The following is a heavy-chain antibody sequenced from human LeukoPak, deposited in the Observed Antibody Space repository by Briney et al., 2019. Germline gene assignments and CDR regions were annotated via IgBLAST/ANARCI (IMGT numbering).Heavy chain of an antibody. V-gene: IGHV3-11*04. CDR3: ARDVGISGTYYGSAVGSWFDP. Sequence: GGSLRLSCEASGFILSDYYMSWIRQAPGKGLEWVSYISSSGSTINYGDSVKVRFTMSRDNAKNSLYLQMNSLRAEDTAVYYCARDVGISGTYYGSAVGSWFDPWGQGTLVTVSS. J-gene: IGHJ5*02. CDR2: ISSSGSTI. D-gene: IGHD1-26*01. CDR1: GFILSDYY.